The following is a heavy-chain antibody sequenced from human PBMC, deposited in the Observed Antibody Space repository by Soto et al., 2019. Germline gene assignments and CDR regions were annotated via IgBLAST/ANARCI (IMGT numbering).Heavy chain of an antibody. CDR3: ARLHGYCISSSCHGHYAMDV. Sequence: SETLSLTCTVSGCSINSYYWSWIRQPPGKGLEWIGYIYSSGSTNYNPSLNSRVTVSVDTSKNQFSLKVTSVTAADTAVYYCARLHGYCISSSCHGHYAMDVWGQGTTVTVSS. CDR1: GCSINSYY. J-gene: IGHJ6*02. D-gene: IGHD2-2*01. CDR2: IYSSGST. V-gene: IGHV4-4*08.